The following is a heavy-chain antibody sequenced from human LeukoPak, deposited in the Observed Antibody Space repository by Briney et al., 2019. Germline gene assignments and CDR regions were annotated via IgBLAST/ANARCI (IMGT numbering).Heavy chain of an antibody. D-gene: IGHD4-17*01. CDR2: INPNSGGA. CDR1: GYTFTGYY. CDR3: AIVTTADGY. J-gene: IGHJ4*02. Sequence: ASVKVSCKASGYTFTGYYIHWVRQAPGQGLEWMGWINPNSGGANYAQKFQGRVTMTRDTSISTAYMELSRLTSDDTAMYYCAIVTTADGYWGQGTPLTVSS. V-gene: IGHV1-2*02.